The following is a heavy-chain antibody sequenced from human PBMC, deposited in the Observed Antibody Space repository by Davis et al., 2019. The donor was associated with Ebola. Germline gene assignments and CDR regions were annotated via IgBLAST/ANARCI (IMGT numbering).Heavy chain of an antibody. CDR3: VRASSGSYYSVFDN. J-gene: IGHJ4*02. V-gene: IGHV3-48*02. CDR2: ITSSGGTT. Sequence: GESLKISCITSEFTFTANSMNWVRQAPGKGLGWISYITSSGGTTYYADFVQGRFTISRDNAKTSLYLQMNSLRDEDTAVYYCVRASSGSYYSVFDNWGQGSLVTVTS. CDR1: EFTFTANS. D-gene: IGHD1-26*01.